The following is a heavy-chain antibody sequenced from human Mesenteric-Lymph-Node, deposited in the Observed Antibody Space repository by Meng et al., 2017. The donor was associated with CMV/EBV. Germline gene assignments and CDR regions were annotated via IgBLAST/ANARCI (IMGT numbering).Heavy chain of an antibody. D-gene: IGHD2-2*01. CDR2: INWDGGRT. V-gene: IGHV3-20*04. Sequence: GESLKISCVASGFTFDDYGMSWVRQAPGKGLEWVSDINWDGGRTGYADSVKGRFTVSRDNAQNSLYLQMNSVRVEDTALYYCARDKYQLLNFLYFWGQGTLVTVSS. CDR1: GFTFDDYG. J-gene: IGHJ4*02. CDR3: ARDKYQLLNFLYF.